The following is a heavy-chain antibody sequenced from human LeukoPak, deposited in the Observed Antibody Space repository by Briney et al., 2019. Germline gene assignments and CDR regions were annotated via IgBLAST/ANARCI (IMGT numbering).Heavy chain of an antibody. J-gene: IGHJ4*02. CDR1: GGTFSSYA. V-gene: IGHV1-69*01. CDR2: IIPIFGTA. CDR3: ARDALHSRPFDY. Sequence: GSSVKVSCKASGGTFSSYAIGWVRQAPGQGLEWMGGIIPIFGTANYAQKFQGRVTITADESTSTAYMELGSLRSEDTAVYYCARDALHSRPFDYWGQGTLVTVSS.